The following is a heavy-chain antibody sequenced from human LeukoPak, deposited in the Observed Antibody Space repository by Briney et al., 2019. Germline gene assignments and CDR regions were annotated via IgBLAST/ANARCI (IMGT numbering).Heavy chain of an antibody. CDR3: ARNIVVVPAAPYFDY. J-gene: IGHJ4*02. V-gene: IGHV3-11*04. Sequence: GGSLRLSCAASGFTFSDYYMSWIRQAPGKGLAWVSYIGSSGSTIYYADSVKGRFTISRDNAKNSLYLQMNSLRAEDTAVYYCARNIVVVPAAPYFDYWGQGTLVTVSS. CDR2: IGSSGSTI. CDR1: GFTFSDYY. D-gene: IGHD2-2*01.